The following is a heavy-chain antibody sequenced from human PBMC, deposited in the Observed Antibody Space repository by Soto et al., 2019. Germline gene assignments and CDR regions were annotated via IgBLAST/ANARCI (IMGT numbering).Heavy chain of an antibody. CDR3: ARDQYCCGGSCYSESHYWINV. CDR2: IIPILGIA. J-gene: IGHJ6*02. Sequence: QVQLVQSGAEVKKPGSSVKVSCKASGGTFSSYTISWVRQAPGQGLEWMGRIIPILGIANYAQKFQGRVKSTADKSTSAAYMGLSSLRSEATAVYYCARDQYCCGGSCYSESHYWINVWGRGTTDTV. D-gene: IGHD2-15*01. CDR1: GGTFSSYT. V-gene: IGHV1-69*08.